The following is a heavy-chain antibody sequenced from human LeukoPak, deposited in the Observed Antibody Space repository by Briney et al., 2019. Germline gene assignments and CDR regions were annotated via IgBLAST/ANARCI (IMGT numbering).Heavy chain of an antibody. J-gene: IGHJ5*02. Sequence: SENLSLNCTVSGGSISSYYWSWIRQPPGKGLEWFGNIYYSGSTNYNPSLKRRVTISVDTSKNQFSLKLSSVTAADTAVYYCARGMPYYDFWSGYYTVVWFDPWGQGTLVTVSS. CDR3: ARGMPYYDFWSGYYTVVWFDP. D-gene: IGHD3-3*01. V-gene: IGHV4-59*01. CDR1: GGSISSYY. CDR2: IYYSGST.